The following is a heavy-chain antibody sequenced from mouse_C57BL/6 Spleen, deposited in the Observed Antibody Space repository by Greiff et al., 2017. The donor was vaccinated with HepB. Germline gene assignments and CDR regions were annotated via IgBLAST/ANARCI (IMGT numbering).Heavy chain of an antibody. J-gene: IGHJ1*03. D-gene: IGHD2-4*01. CDR1: GYSITSGYY. CDR2: ISYDGSN. V-gene: IGHV3-6*01. Sequence: ESGPGLVKPSQSLSLTCSVTGYSITSGYYWNWIRQFPGNKLEWMGYISYDGSNNYNPSLKNRISITRDTSKNQFFLKLNSVTTEDTATYYCARGLYYDYEGWYFDVWGTGTTVTVSS. CDR3: ARGLYYDYEGWYFDV.